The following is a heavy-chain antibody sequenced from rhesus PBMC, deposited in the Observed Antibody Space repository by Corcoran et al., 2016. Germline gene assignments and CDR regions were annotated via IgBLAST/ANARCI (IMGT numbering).Heavy chain of an antibody. CDR2: IYWDDDK. D-gene: IGHD2-2*01. CDR1: GFSISTSGMG. J-gene: IGHJ4*01. CDR3: ARRSCTSTTCYFYFDY. Sequence: QVTLKESGPALVKPTQTLTLTCTFSGFSISTSGMGVGWIRQPPGKALVWLAFIYWDDDKYYSTSLKSRLTISKDTSKNQVVLTMTNMDPVDTATYYCARRSCTSTTCYFYFDYWGQGVLVTVSS. V-gene: IGHV2-174*01.